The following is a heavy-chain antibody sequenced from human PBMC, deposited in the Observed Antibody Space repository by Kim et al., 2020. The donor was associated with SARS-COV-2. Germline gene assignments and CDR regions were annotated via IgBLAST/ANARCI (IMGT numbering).Heavy chain of an antibody. V-gene: IGHV1-69*06. J-gene: IGHJ6*04. CDR1: GGTFSSYA. CDR3: ARAGRINSSSWSYYYYGMDV. CDR2: IIPIFGTA. Sequence: SVKVSCKASGGTFSSYAISWVRQAPGQGLEWMGGIIPIFGTANYAQKFQGRVTITADKSTSTAYMELSSLRSEDTALYYCARAGRINSSSWSYYYYGMDVWGKGTTVTVSS. D-gene: IGHD6-13*01.